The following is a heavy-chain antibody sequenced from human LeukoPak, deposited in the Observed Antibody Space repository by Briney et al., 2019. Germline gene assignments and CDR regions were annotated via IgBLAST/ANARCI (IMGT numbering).Heavy chain of an antibody. Sequence: SETLSLTCTVSDGSISSSGYYWGWIRQPPGKGLEWIGSISYSGSTYYNPSLKSRVTISVDTSKNQFSLKLSSVTAADTAVYYCARAGDGIGYYYFDYWGQGTLVTVSS. CDR2: ISYSGST. D-gene: IGHD3-22*01. J-gene: IGHJ4*02. V-gene: IGHV4-39*07. CDR1: DGSISSSGYY. CDR3: ARAGDGIGYYYFDY.